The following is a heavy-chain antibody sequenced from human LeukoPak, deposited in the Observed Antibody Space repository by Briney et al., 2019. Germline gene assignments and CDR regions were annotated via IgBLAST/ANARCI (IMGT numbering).Heavy chain of an antibody. Sequence: GGSLRLSCAASGFTFDDYAMHWVRQAPGKGLEWVSLISWDGGSTYYADSVKGRFTISRDNIKNSLYLQMNSLRAEDTALYYCATNPPLAARPTYYYMDVWGKGTTVTVSS. D-gene: IGHD6-6*01. CDR1: GFTFDDYA. J-gene: IGHJ6*03. V-gene: IGHV3-43D*03. CDR2: ISWDGGST. CDR3: ATNPPLAARPTYYYMDV.